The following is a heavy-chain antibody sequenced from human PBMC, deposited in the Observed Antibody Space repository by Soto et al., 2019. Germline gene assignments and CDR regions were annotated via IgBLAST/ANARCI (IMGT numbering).Heavy chain of an antibody. CDR1: GFSFFNAW. CDR3: ATGCGGGTSFNAFDI. Sequence: EVQLVESGGGLVKPGGSLRLSCVASGFSFFNAWMSWVRQAPGKGLEWVARIRSKTAGGTTEYAAPGQGRFTISRDDSENTLYLQMNSLETEDTAVYYCATGCGGGTSFNAFDIWGQGTVVTVSS. J-gene: IGHJ3*02. D-gene: IGHD2-21*01. V-gene: IGHV3-15*01. CDR2: IRSKTAGGTT.